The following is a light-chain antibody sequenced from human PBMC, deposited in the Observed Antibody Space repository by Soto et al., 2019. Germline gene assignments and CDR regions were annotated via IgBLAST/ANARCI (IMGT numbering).Light chain of an antibody. J-gene: IGKJ1*01. CDR1: QSLSNN. Sequence: EIVMTQSPATLSVSPGERATLSCRASQSLSNNLAWYQQKPGQAPRLLIYGASTRATGIPARFSGSGSGTEFTLTISSLQSEDFALYYCQQYNNCPPWTFGQGTKVDIK. CDR2: GAS. CDR3: QQYNNCPPWT. V-gene: IGKV3-15*01.